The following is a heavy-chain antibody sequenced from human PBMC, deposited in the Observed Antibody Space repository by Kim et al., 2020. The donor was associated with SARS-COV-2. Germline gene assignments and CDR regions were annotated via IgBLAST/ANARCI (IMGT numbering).Heavy chain of an antibody. CDR1: SGSISDYS. V-gene: IGHV4-4*07. CDR3: ARTGPRSNWSFDS. J-gene: IGHJ4*02. Sequence: SETLSLTCVVSSGSISDYSWNWIRQPAGKGLEWIGRIYISESTDYNPALKSRVTMSIDTSKKQFSLKLSSVSAADTAMYYCARTGPRSNWSFDSWGQGTL. CDR2: IYISEST. D-gene: IGHD6-13*01.